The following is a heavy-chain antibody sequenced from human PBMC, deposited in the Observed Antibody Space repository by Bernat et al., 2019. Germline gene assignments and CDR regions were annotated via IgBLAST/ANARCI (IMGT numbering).Heavy chain of an antibody. CDR3: ARKSYGSGRAFDY. V-gene: IGHV3-30*14. J-gene: IGHJ4*02. D-gene: IGHD3-10*01. CDR2: ISYDGSNK. CDR1: GFTFSSYA. Sequence: QVQLVESGGGLVQPGRSLRLSCAASGFTFSSYAMHWVRQAPGKGLEWVAVISYDGSNKYYADSVKGRFTISRDNSKNTLYLQMNSLRAEDTAVYYCARKSYGSGRAFDYWGQGTLVTVSS.